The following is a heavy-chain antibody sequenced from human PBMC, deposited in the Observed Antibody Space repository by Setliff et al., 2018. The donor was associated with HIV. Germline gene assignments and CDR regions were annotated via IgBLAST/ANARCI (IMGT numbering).Heavy chain of an antibody. CDR3: AKIQNPQGYYYDSSGYYPHPGSPDY. V-gene: IGHV3-30*02. D-gene: IGHD3-22*01. CDR2: IRYDGSNK. Sequence: GGSLRLSCAASGFTFSSYGMHWVRQAPGKGLEWVAFIRYDGSNKYYADSVKGRFTISRDNSKNTLYLQMNSLRAEDTAVYYCAKIQNPQGYYYDSSGYYPHPGSPDYWGQGTLVTFSS. J-gene: IGHJ4*02. CDR1: GFTFSSYG.